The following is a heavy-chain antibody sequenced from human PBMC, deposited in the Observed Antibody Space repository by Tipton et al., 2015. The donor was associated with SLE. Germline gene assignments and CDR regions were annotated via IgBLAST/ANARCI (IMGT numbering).Heavy chain of an antibody. CDR3: AREGAAAGRGYFDY. CDR2: ISYDGSNK. D-gene: IGHD6-13*01. J-gene: IGHJ4*02. CDR1: GFTLSSYA. Sequence: SLRLSCAASGFTLSSYAMHWVRQAPGKGLEWVVVISYDGSNKYYADSVKGRFTISRDNSKNTLYLQMNSLRAEDTAVYYCAREGAAAGRGYFDYWGQGSLVTVSA. V-gene: IGHV3-30*04.